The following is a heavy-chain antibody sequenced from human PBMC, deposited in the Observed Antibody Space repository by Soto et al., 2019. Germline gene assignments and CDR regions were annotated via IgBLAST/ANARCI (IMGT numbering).Heavy chain of an antibody. Sequence: QVQLVEAGGGVVQPGRSLRLSCAASGFTFSSYSMHWVRQAPGKGLAWVAAMSYDGNSKYFADSVKGRFTISRDNSKNTLSLQMNSLGAEDSAVYYCARGRTVRDHDDFDLWGQGTLVTVSS. J-gene: IGHJ4*02. CDR1: GFTFSSYS. CDR2: MSYDGNSK. V-gene: IGHV3-30-3*01. CDR3: ARGRTVRDHDDFDL. D-gene: IGHD2-21*01.